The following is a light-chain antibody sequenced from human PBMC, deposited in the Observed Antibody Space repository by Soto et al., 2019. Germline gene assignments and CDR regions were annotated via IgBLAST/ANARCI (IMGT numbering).Light chain of an antibody. Sequence: EMVMTQSPATLSVSPGERATLSCRASQSVSSNLAWYQQKPGQAPRLLIYGASTRATGIPARFSGSGSGTEFTLTISSLQSEDFEVYYCQQYNNWPPWTFGQGIKV. CDR3: QQYNNWPPWT. CDR1: QSVSSN. V-gene: IGKV3-15*01. CDR2: GAS. J-gene: IGKJ1*01.